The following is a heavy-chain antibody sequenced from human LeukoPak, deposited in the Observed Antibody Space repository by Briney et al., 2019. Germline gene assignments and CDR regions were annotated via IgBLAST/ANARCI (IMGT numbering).Heavy chain of an antibody. CDR2: INPSGGST. D-gene: IGHD3-10*01. J-gene: IGHJ6*03. CDR1: GYTFTSYY. Sequence: ASVKVSCKASGYTFTSYYMHWVRQAPGQGLEWMGIINPSGGSTSYAQKFQGRVTMTRDMSTSTVYMELSSLRSEDTAVYYCARGKYYYGSGSHRGYYHYMDVWGKGTTVTVSS. CDR3: ARGKYYYGSGSHRGYYHYMDV. V-gene: IGHV1-46*01.